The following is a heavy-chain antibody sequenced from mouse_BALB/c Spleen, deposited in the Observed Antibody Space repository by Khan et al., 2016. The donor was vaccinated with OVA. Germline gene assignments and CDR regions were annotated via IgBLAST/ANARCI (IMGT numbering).Heavy chain of an antibody. J-gene: IGHJ2*01. Sequence: EVQLQEPGPGLVKPSQSLSLTCTVTGYSITSGYGWNWIRQFPGNKLEWMGYISYSGSTNYNPSLKSRISITRDTSKYQFFLQLNSVTTEDTATYYCARTARIKYWGQGTTLTVSS. V-gene: IGHV3-2*02. CDR3: ARTARIKY. CDR2: ISYSGST. D-gene: IGHD1-2*01. CDR1: GYSITSGYG.